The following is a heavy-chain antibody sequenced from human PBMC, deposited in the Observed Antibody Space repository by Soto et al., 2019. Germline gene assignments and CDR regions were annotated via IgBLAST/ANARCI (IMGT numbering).Heavy chain of an antibody. CDR2: INPKTAAT. D-gene: IGHD1-26*01. CDR1: GYSFSDYF. CDR3: ARIKWGLNYYNGMDV. V-gene: IGHV1-2*02. Sequence: QVQLVQSGAEVKKSGASVKVSCKPSGYSFSDYFIQWVRQAPGQGLEWVAWINPKTAATNYAKKFQARGSLTWDTSSTTAYMELTRLRPDDTAVYYCARIKWGLNYYNGMDVWGQGTTVIVSS. J-gene: IGHJ6*02.